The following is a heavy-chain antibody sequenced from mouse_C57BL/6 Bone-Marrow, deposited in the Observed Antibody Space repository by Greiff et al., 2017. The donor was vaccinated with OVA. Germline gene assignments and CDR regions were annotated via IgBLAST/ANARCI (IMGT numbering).Heavy chain of an antibody. Sequence: VQLKESGPELVKPGASVKISCKASGYTFTDYYINWVKQRPGQGLEWIGWIFPGSGSTYYNEKFKGKATLTVDKSSSTAYMLLSSLTSEDSAVYFCARTTVPPYAMDYWGQGTSVTVSS. CDR3: ARTTVPPYAMDY. D-gene: IGHD1-1*01. J-gene: IGHJ4*01. CDR2: IFPGSGST. CDR1: GYTFTDYY. V-gene: IGHV1-75*01.